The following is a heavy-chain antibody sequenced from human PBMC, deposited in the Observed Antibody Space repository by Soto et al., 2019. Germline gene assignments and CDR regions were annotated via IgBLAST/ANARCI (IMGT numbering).Heavy chain of an antibody. CDR1: GSSISSAYY. CDR3: ASDFWTGYPLFDL. D-gene: IGHD3-3*01. J-gene: IGHJ4*02. Sequence: LSLTCSVSGSSISSAYYWGWVRQPPGKGLEWIASVFHSGTTYYNPSLMSRVTVSLDTSKGQFSLKLNSVTAADTAVYYCASDFWTGYPLFDLWGQGALVTVSS. CDR2: VFHSGTT. V-gene: IGHV4-38-2*02.